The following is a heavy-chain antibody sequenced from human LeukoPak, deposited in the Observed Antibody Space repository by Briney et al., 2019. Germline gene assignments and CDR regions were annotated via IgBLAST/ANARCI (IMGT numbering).Heavy chain of an antibody. Sequence: RASVKVSCKASGYTFTTYYMHWVRQAPGQGLEWMGIINPSGGSTTYAQKFQGRVTMTRDTSTSTVYMELSSLRSEDTAVYYCARVGVREELGYRYWGQGTLVTVSS. CDR3: ARVGVREELGYRY. CDR1: GYTFTTYY. D-gene: IGHD1-26*01. CDR2: INPSGGST. J-gene: IGHJ4*02. V-gene: IGHV1-46*01.